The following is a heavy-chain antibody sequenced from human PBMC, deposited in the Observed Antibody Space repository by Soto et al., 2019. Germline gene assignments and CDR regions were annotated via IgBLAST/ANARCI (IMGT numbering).Heavy chain of an antibody. V-gene: IGHV1-69*02. CDR3: XXXXXXXXXXSHASSYP. J-gene: IGHJ5*02. CDR2: IIPIIGII. D-gene: IGHD3-16*01. Sequence: QVQLVQSGAEVKKPGSSVKVSCKASGGTFSTYTITWVRQAPGQGLEWMGRIIPIIGIINYAQKFQGRVTIXXXXXXXXXXXXXXXXXXXXXXXXXXXXXXXXXXXXSHASSYPWGQGTLVTVSS. CDR1: GGTFSTYT.